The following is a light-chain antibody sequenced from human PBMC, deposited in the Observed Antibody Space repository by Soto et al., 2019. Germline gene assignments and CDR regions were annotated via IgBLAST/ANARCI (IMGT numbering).Light chain of an antibody. V-gene: IGLV1-51*01. Sequence: QTVVTQPPSVSAAPGQKVTISCSGSSSNIGSNYVSWYQQLPGTAPKLLIYDNSQRPSGIPDRFSGSKSGTSATLGITGLQTGDEADYYCGTWDSSLSAGVFGGGTKVTVL. CDR2: DNS. CDR1: SSNIGSNY. CDR3: GTWDSSLSAGV. J-gene: IGLJ2*01.